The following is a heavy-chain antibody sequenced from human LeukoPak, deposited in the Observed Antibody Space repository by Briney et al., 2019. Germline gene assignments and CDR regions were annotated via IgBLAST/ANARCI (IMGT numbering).Heavy chain of an antibody. D-gene: IGHD1-20*01. J-gene: IGHJ4*02. CDR3: ARARITGTTWGFDY. CDR2: INAGNGST. CDR1: GYTFTSYA. Sequence: ASVKVSCKASGYTFTSYAMHWVRQAPGQRLEWMGWINAGNGSTKYSQKFQGRVTITRDTSASTAYMELSSLRSEDTAVYYCARARITGTTWGFDYWGQGTLVTVSS. V-gene: IGHV1-3*01.